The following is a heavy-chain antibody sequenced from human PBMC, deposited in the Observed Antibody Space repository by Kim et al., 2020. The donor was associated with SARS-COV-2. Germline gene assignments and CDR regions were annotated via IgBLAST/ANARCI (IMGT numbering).Heavy chain of an antibody. Sequence: SYADSVEGRFTISRDNAKNTLFLQMDSLRAEDTAVYFCATHYYDTSGYHYWGQGTLVTVSS. V-gene: IGHV3-74*01. J-gene: IGHJ4*02. D-gene: IGHD3-22*01. CDR3: ATHYYDTSGYHY.